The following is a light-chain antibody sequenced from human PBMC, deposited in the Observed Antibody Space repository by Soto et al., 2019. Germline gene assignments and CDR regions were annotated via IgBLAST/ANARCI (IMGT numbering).Light chain of an antibody. CDR1: QSIHTW. CDR2: KAS. Sequence: DFQMTQSPSTLSASVGDSVTITCRASQSIHTWLAWYQQKPGRTPKLLIYKASVLESGVPSRFSGGGSGTEFTLTVSSFQPDDFATYCCQPYNGHPYTFGRGTKLQIK. J-gene: IGKJ2*01. CDR3: QPYNGHPYT. V-gene: IGKV1-5*03.